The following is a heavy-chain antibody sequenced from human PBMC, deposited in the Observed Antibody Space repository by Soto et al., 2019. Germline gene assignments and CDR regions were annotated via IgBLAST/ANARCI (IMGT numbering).Heavy chain of an antibody. Sequence: ASVKVSCKASGGTFSSYAISWVRQAPGQGLEWMGGIIPIFGTANYAQKFQGRVTITADESTSTAYMELSGLRSEDTAVYYCARDFGYCSGGSCYSIRDYYYYGMDVWGQGTTVTVSS. J-gene: IGHJ6*02. D-gene: IGHD2-15*01. CDR2: IIPIFGTA. CDR1: GGTFSSYA. V-gene: IGHV1-69*13. CDR3: ARDFGYCSGGSCYSIRDYYYYGMDV.